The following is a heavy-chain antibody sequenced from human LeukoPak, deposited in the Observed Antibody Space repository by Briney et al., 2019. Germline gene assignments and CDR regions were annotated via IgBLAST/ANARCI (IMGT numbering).Heavy chain of an antibody. CDR1: GFTFSSYG. CDR3: AKDRWVYCSSTSCYYFDY. J-gene: IGHJ4*02. V-gene: IGHV3-30*02. D-gene: IGHD2-2*01. CDR2: IRYDGSNK. Sequence: GGSLRLSCAASGFTFSSYGMHWVRQAPGKGLEWVAFIRYDGSNKYYADSVKGRFTISRDNSKNTLYLQMNSLRAEDTAVYYCAKDRWVYCSSTSCYYFDYWGQGTLVTVSS.